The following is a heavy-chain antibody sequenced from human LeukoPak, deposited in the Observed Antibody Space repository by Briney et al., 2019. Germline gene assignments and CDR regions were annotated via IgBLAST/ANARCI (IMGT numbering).Heavy chain of an antibody. J-gene: IGHJ4*02. CDR3: ARDLSY. CDR2: ISWNSGSI. CDR1: GFTFDDYA. V-gene: IGHV3-9*01. Sequence: PGRSLRLSCAASGFTFDDYAMHWVRQAPGKGLEWVSGISWNSGSIGYADSVKGRFTISRDNAKNSLYLQMNTLRVEDTAVYYCARDLSYWGQGTLVTVSS.